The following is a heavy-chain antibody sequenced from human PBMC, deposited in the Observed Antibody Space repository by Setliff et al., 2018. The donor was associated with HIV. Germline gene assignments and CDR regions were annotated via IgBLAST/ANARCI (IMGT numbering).Heavy chain of an antibody. CDR2: INEDGTEK. J-gene: IGHJ4*02. CDR1: GFTFTSFW. D-gene: IGHD3-22*01. V-gene: IGHV3-7*01. Sequence: GGSLRLSCAASGFTFTSFWMSWVRQAPGKGLEWVANINEDGTEKYYVDSVKGRFTISRDNAKNSLYLRMNSLRAEDTAIYYCATQSYYYHSSGSLGGYFFDNWGRGALVTVSS. CDR3: ATQSYYYHSSGSLGGYFFDN.